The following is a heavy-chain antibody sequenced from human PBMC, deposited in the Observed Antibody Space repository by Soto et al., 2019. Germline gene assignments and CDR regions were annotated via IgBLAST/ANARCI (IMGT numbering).Heavy chain of an antibody. CDR1: GYTFTGYY. D-gene: IGHD6-13*01. V-gene: IGHV1-2*04. CDR2: INPNSGGT. J-gene: IGHJ5*02. Sequence: ASVKVSCKASGYTFTGYYMHWVRQAPGQGLEWMGWINPNSGGTNYAQKFQGWVTMTRDTSIGTAYMELSRLRSDDTAVYYCARGPHGYGSSSWYPHRVEGNWFDPWGQGTLVTVSS. CDR3: ARGPHGYGSSSWYPHRVEGNWFDP.